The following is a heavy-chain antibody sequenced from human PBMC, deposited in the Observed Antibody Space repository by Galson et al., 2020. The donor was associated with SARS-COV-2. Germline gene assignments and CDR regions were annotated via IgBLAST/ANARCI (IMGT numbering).Heavy chain of an antibody. CDR2: ISYSGST. V-gene: IGHV4-59*01. J-gene: IGHJ6*02. D-gene: IGHD4-17*01. CDR1: DAPMSSYY. CDR3: ARDPAPRYGDNYYYGMDV. Sequence: SQTLSLTCSVSDAPMSSYYWSWIRQPPGKGLEWIGYISYSGSTRYNPSLRSRVTISVDSSKNQLSLKATSVTAADTAVYYGARDPAPRYGDNYYYGMDVWGRGTTVTVSS.